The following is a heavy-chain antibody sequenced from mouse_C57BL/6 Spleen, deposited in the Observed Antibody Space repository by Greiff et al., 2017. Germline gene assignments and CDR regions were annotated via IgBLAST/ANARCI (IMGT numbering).Heavy chain of an antibody. CDR1: GFTFSSYA. CDR2: ISDGGSYT. J-gene: IGHJ3*01. Sequence: EVNVVESGGGLVKPGGSLKLSCAASGFTFSSYALSWVRQTPEKRLEWVATISDGGSYTYYPDKVKGRFTISRDNAKNNLYLQMSHLKSEDTAMYYCARDRGNSIAYWGQGTLVTVSA. V-gene: IGHV5-4*01. D-gene: IGHD2-1*01. CDR3: ARDRGNSIAY.